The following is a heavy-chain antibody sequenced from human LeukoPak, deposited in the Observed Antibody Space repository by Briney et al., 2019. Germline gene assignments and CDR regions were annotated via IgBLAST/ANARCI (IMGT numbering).Heavy chain of an antibody. CDR2: IYYSGST. J-gene: IGHJ1*01. CDR1: GGSISSSSYY. V-gene: IGHV4-39*07. D-gene: IGHD2-15*01. CDR3: ARGVYCSGGSCYPYEYFQH. Sequence: SETLSLTCTVSGGSISSSSYYWGWIRQPPGKGLEWIGSIYYSGSTYYNPSLKSRVTISVDTSKNQFSLKLSSVTAADTAVYYCARGVYCSGGSCYPYEYFQHWGQGTLVTVSS.